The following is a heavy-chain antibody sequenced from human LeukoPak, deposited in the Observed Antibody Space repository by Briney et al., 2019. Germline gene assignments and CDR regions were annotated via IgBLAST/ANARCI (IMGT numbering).Heavy chain of an antibody. CDR2: ITPLLGII. Sequence: SVKVSCQASGGTFSSYTISWVRQAPGQGPEWMARITPLLGIIKYSQTFQGRVTVPADKFTNTVYMELSSLRSEDTAVYYCAREEGGYCGGDCYPLAFDLWGRGTLVTVSS. J-gene: IGHJ4*02. V-gene: IGHV1-69*04. D-gene: IGHD2-21*02. CDR3: AREEGGYCGGDCYPLAFDL. CDR1: GGTFSSYT.